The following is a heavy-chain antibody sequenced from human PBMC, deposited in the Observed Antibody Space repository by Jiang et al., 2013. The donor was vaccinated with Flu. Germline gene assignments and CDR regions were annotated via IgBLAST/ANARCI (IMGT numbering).Heavy chain of an antibody. CDR3: VREVEVAGTYAFDF. D-gene: IGHD6-19*01. CDR2: ISTNGDFI. CDR1: GFTFSTYT. V-gene: IGHV3-21*01. J-gene: IGHJ3*01. Sequence: VQLVESGGGLVRPGGSLRLSCAASGFTFSTYTMNWVRQAPGKGLEWVSSISTNGDFIYYADSVKGRFTISRDDANNSLFLQMNSLRAEDTAAYYCVREVEVAGTYAFDFWAKGQWSPSLQ.